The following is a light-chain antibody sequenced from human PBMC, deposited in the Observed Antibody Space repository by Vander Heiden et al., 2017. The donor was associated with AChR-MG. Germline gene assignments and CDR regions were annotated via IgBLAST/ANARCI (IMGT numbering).Light chain of an antibody. V-gene: IGLV3-1*01. J-gene: IGLJ2*01. CDR2: QDS. Sequence: SYELTQPPSVSVSPGQTASITCSGDKLGDKYACWYQQKPGQSPVLVIYQDSKRPSGIPERFSGSNSGNTETLTISGTQAMDEADDYCQAWDSSTAGVFGGGPKLTVL. CDR1: KLGDKY. CDR3: QAWDSSTAGV.